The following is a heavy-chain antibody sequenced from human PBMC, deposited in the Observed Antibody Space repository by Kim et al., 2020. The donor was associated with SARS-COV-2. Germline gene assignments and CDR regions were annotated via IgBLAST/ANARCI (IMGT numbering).Heavy chain of an antibody. J-gene: IGHJ2*01. D-gene: IGHD2-2*01. CDR2: ISSSTSYR. CDR3: ARDMGNAMLIRWFFDL. CDR1: GFSFSDYA. V-gene: IGHV3-21*01. Sequence: GGSLRLSCEASGFSFSDYAMNWVRQAPGKGLEWVSYISSSTSYRYYADSVKGRFTVSRDRAQNSLFLRMDSLRAEDTGVYFCARDMGNAMLIRWFFDLWGRGTRVIVSS.